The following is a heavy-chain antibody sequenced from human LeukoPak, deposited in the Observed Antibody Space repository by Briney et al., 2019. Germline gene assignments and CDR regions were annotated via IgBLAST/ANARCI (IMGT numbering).Heavy chain of an antibody. CDR3: ARAAAARREFDY. CDR1: GFTFSSYS. Sequence: GGSLRLSCAASGFTFSSYSMNWVRQAPGKGLEWVSSISSSSSYIYYADSVKGRFTISRDNAKNSPYLQMNSLRAEDTAVYYCARAAAARREFDYWGQGTLVTVSS. CDR2: ISSSSSYI. V-gene: IGHV3-21*01. D-gene: IGHD6-6*01. J-gene: IGHJ4*02.